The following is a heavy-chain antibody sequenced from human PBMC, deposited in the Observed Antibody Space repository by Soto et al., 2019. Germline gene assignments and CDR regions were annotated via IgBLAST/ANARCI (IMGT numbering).Heavy chain of an antibody. CDR3: ARGRDEYKVGNV. CDR1: GGSLSDYY. V-gene: IGHV4-34*01. J-gene: IGHJ6*02. Sequence: QVQLQQWGAGLLKPSETLSLTCAVSGGSLSDYYWPWIRQSPGKGLEWIGEIHPSGSTYYNPSLRSRVTISVDTSKNQFSLKLTSLTAADTAIDCCARGRDEYKVGNVWGHGTTVTVSS. CDR2: IHPSGST. D-gene: IGHD1-26*01.